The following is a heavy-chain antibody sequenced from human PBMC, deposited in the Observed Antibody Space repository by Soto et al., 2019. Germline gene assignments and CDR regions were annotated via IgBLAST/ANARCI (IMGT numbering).Heavy chain of an antibody. CDR1: GGTFSSYA. D-gene: IGHD4-4*01. CDR3: ARPLETTVTIYNYYYYGMDV. Sequence: SVKVSCKASGGTFSSYAISWVRQAPGQGLEWMGGIIPIFGTANYAQKFQGRVTITADESTSTAYMELSSLRSEDTAVYYCARPLETTVTIYNYYYYGMDVWGQGTTVTVSS. CDR2: IIPIFGTA. V-gene: IGHV1-69*13. J-gene: IGHJ6*02.